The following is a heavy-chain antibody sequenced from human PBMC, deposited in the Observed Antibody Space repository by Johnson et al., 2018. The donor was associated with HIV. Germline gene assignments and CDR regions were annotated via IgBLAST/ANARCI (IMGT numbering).Heavy chain of an antibody. CDR3: ARVGCSSTSCYPPRGAFDI. V-gene: IGHV3-30*14. Sequence: VQLVESGGGVVQPGRSLRLSCAASGFTFSSYAMHWVRQAPGKGLEWVAVISYDGSNKYYADSVKGRFTISRDNSKNTMYHQMNSLRAEDTSVYYCARVGCSSTSCYPPRGAFDIWGQGTMVTVSS. CDR1: GFTFSSYA. J-gene: IGHJ3*02. D-gene: IGHD2-2*01. CDR2: ISYDGSNK.